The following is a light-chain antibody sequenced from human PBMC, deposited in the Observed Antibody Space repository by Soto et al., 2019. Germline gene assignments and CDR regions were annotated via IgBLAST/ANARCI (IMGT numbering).Light chain of an antibody. V-gene: IGLV2-18*02. CDR1: SSDVGSYNR. CDR3: SSFTSTSTYV. Sequence: QSVLTQPPSVSGFPGRSVAISCSGTSSDVGSYNRVSWYQQPPGTAPKVMIYEVSNRPSGVPDRFSGSKSGNTASLTFSGLQAEDEADYYCSSFTSTSTYVFGTGTKVTVL. J-gene: IGLJ1*01. CDR2: EVS.